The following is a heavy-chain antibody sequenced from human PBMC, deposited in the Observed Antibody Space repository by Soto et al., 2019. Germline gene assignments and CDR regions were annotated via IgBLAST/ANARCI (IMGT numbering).Heavy chain of an antibody. D-gene: IGHD6-19*01. CDR2: ISYDGSNK. CDR3: ARDLEAYPYSSGWGPYYYYGMDV. V-gene: IGHV3-30-3*01. Sequence: GGSLRLSCAASGFTFSSYAMHWVRQAPGKGLEWVAVISYDGSNKYYADSVKGRFTISRDNSKNTLYLQMNSLRAEDTAVYYCARDLEAYPYSSGWGPYYYYGMDVWGQGTTVTVSS. CDR1: GFTFSSYA. J-gene: IGHJ6*02.